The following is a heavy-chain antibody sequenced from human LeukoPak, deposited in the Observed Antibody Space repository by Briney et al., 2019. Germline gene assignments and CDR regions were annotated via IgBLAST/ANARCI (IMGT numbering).Heavy chain of an antibody. CDR2: INTNTGNP. J-gene: IGHJ4*02. D-gene: IGHD3-22*01. CDR1: GYTFTSYY. Sequence: AASVKVSCKASGYTFTSYYMHWVRQAPGQGLEWMGWINTNTGNPTYAQGFTGRFVFSLDTSVSTAYLQISSLKAEDTAVYYCARFYDSSGYPEFDYWGQGTLVTVSS. V-gene: IGHV7-4-1*02. CDR3: ARFYDSSGYPEFDY.